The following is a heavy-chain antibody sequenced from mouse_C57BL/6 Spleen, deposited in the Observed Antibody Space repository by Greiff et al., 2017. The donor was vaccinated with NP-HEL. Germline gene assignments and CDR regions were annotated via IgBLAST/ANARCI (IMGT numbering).Heavy chain of an antibody. Sequence: SGPELVKPGASVKIPCKASGYTFTDYNMDWVKQSHGKSLEWIGDINPNNGGTIYNQKFKGKATLTVDKSSSTAYMELRSLTSEDTAVYYCARGAYYYGGDAMDYWGQGTSVTVSS. CDR1: GYTFTDYN. J-gene: IGHJ4*01. CDR2: INPNNGGT. CDR3: ARGAYYYGGDAMDY. V-gene: IGHV1-18*01. D-gene: IGHD1-1*01.